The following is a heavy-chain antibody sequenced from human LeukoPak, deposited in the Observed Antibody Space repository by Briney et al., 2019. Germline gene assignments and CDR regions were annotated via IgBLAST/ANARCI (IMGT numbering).Heavy chain of an antibody. Sequence: GGSLRLSCAASGFTVTTKSMAWVRQAPGRGLEWVSVFYSPGSTYYADSVHGRFTISRDTSLNTLFLQMNSLRVEDTAVYYCASARESCIGPSCYEYFHHWGQGTPLTVSS. D-gene: IGHD2-2*01. CDR2: FYSPGST. CDR1: GFTVTTKS. V-gene: IGHV3-53*01. J-gene: IGHJ1*01. CDR3: ASARESCIGPSCYEYFHH.